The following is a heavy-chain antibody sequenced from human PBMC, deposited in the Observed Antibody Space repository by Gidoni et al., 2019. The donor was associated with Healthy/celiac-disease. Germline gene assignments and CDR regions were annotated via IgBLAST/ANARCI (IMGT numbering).Heavy chain of an antibody. D-gene: IGHD3-22*01. V-gene: IGHV3-11*06. CDR2: ISSSSSYT. J-gene: IGHJ4*02. Sequence: QVQLVESGGGLVKPGGSLRPSCAASGFTFSDYYMSWIRQAPGKGLEWVSYISSSSSYTNYADSVKGRFTISRDNAKNSLYLQMNSLRAEDTAVYYCARALVYYDSSGYYYDYWGQGTLVTVSS. CDR3: ARALVYYDSSGYYYDY. CDR1: GFTFSDYY.